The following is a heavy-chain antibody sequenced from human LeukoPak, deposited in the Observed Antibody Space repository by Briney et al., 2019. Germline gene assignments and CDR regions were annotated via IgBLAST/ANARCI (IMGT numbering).Heavy chain of an antibody. CDR3: ARVTEYYDFWSGLPDYYYYGMDV. Sequence: SVKVSCKASGGTLSSYAISWVRQAPGQGLEWMGRIIPIFGIANYAQKFQGRVTITADKSTSTAYMELSSLRSEDTAVYYCARVTEYYDFWSGLPDYYYYGMDVWGQGTTVTVSS. CDR2: IIPIFGIA. D-gene: IGHD3-3*01. J-gene: IGHJ6*02. CDR1: GGTLSSYA. V-gene: IGHV1-69*04.